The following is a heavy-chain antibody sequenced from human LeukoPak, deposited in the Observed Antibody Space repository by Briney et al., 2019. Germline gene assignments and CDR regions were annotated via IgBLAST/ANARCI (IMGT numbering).Heavy chain of an antibody. CDR3: ARDWGTMIVGAFDI. CDR2: ISYDGSNK. Sequence: GGSPRLSCAASGFTFSSYAMHWVRQAPGKGLEWVAVISYDGSNKYYADSVKGRFTISRDNSKNTLYLQMNSLRAEDTAVYYCARDWGTMIVGAFDIWGQGTMVTVSS. D-gene: IGHD3-22*01. CDR1: GFTFSSYA. V-gene: IGHV3-30-3*01. J-gene: IGHJ3*02.